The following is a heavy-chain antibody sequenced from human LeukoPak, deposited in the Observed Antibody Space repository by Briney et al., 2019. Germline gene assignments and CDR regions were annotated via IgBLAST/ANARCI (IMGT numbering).Heavy chain of an antibody. J-gene: IGHJ5*02. V-gene: IGHV1-46*01. D-gene: IGHD1-26*01. CDR1: GYTFTNYY. CDR2: INPGGIST. CDR3: ARIVGAFGGGPDNWFDP. Sequence: GASVKVSCKASGYTFTNYYMHWVRQAPGQGLEWMGIINPGGISTSYAQKLQGRVTMTTDTSTSTAYMELRSLRSDDTAVYYCARIVGAFGGGPDNWFDPWGQGTLVTVSS.